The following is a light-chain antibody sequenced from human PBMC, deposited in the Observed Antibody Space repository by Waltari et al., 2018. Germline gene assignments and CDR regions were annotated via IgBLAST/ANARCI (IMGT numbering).Light chain of an antibody. V-gene: IGKV1-12*01. J-gene: IGKJ3*01. CDR2: KAS. Sequence: DIQRTQSPSSLSAYLVARFTLTCRASQGISSWLAWYQQKPGKAPKLLIYKASSLQSGVPSRFSGSGSGTDFTLTISSLQPEDFATYYCQQYNSAPFTFGPGTKLDIK. CDR1: QGISSW. CDR3: QQYNSAPFT.